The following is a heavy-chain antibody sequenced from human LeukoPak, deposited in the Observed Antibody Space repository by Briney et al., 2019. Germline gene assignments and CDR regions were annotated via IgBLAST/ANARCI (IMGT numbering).Heavy chain of an antibody. CDR1: GGSVSIYY. V-gene: IGHV4-59*02. J-gene: IGHJ4*02. CDR3: ARVGDGCFDY. Sequence: SETLSLTCTVSGGSVSIYYWSWIRQPPGKGLEWIGYISYSGSANNNPSLKSRVTISIDTSKNQFSLNLGSVTAADTAVYYCARVGDGCFDYWGQGTLVTVSS. D-gene: IGHD3-10*01. CDR2: ISYSGSA.